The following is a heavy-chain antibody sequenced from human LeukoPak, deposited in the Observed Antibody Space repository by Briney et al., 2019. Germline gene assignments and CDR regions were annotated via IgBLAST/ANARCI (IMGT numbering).Heavy chain of an antibody. J-gene: IGHJ4*02. CDR2: ISSSGSSI. D-gene: IGHD2-15*01. CDR3: ARKYCSGGSCVFDY. V-gene: IGHV3-48*03. Sequence: PGGSLRLSCAASGFTLSSYEINWVRQAPGKGLEWVSYISSSGSSIYYADSVKGRFTISRDNAKNSLYLQMNSLRAEDTAVYYCARKYCSGGSCVFDYWGQGTLVTVSS. CDR1: GFTLSSYE.